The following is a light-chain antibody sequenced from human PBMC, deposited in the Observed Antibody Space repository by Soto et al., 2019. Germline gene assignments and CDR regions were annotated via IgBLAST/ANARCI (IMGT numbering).Light chain of an antibody. Sequence: QSALTQPPSASGTPGERVTISCSGSSSNIGTNLINWYQQLPGTAPKLLIYRDNQRPSGVPDRFSGSKSGTSASLAISGLQSEDEAEYYCAAWDDSLNAYVFGTGTRSPS. J-gene: IGLJ1*01. CDR3: AAWDDSLNAYV. CDR1: SSNIGTNL. CDR2: RDN. V-gene: IGLV1-44*01.